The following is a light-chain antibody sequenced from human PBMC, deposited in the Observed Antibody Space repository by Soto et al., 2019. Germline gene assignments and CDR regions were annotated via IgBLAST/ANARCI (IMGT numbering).Light chain of an antibody. J-gene: IGKJ1*01. Sequence: DVVMTQSPLSLPVTLGQPASISCRSNQRLAHPDGNIYLSWFQQRPGQSPRRLIYQISNRDSGVPNRFSGSGSGTDFTLRISRVEAEDVAVYYCMQATHWPWTFGQGTNVEIK. CDR3: MQATHWPWT. V-gene: IGKV2-30*02. CDR2: QIS. CDR1: QRLAHPDGNIY.